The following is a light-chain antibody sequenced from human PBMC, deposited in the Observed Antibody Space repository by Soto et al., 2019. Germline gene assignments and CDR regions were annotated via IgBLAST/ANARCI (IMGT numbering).Light chain of an antibody. Sequence: IVMTQSPDTLSVSPGERATLSCRASHSITEKVVWYQQKSGQAPRLLIYGAFTRAAGVPARFSGSGSGTEFTLTISSLQSEDFAVYYCQQYNNWPLTFGGGTKVDI. CDR3: QQYNNWPLT. J-gene: IGKJ4*01. CDR1: HSITEK. V-gene: IGKV3-15*01. CDR2: GAF.